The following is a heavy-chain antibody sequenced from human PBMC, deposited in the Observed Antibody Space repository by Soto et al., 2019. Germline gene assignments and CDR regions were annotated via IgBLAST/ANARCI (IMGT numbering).Heavy chain of an antibody. D-gene: IGHD5-18*01. Sequence: PGGSLRLSCAASGFTFDDYAMHWVRQAPGKGLEWVSGISWNGGSIGYADSVKGRFTISRDNSQNSLYLQMNSLRADDTAVYYCAKGGYTFAYEWGQGALVTVSS. CDR3: AKGGYTFAYE. J-gene: IGHJ1*01. CDR1: GFTFDDYA. V-gene: IGHV3-9*01. CDR2: ISWNGGSI.